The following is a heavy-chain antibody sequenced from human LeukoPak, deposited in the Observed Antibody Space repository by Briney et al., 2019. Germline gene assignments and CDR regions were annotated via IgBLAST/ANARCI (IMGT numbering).Heavy chain of an antibody. D-gene: IGHD2-21*02. V-gene: IGHV3-7*04. CDR2: IKHDGSEK. CDR1: GFTFSGYW. CDR3: ARGGDPVKYYAEYFQY. J-gene: IGHJ1*01. Sequence: GGSLRLSCSASGFTFSGYWMTWVRQASGKGLEWVASIKHDGSEKYYVDSVKGRFTISRDNAKNSLHLQMNSLRAEDTAVYYCARGGDPVKYYAEYFQYWGQGTLVTVSS.